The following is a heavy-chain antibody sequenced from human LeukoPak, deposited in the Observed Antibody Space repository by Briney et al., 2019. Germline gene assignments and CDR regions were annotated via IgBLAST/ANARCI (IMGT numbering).Heavy chain of an antibody. CDR1: GFTFSNSW. Sequence: GGSLRLSCAASGFTFSNSWMSWVRQAPGKGLEWVANIKQDGSDKYYVDSVKGRFTISRDNAKNSLYLQMNSLRAEDTAVYYCAELGITMIGGVWGKGTTVTISS. D-gene: IGHD3-10*02. CDR3: AELGITMIGGV. CDR2: IKQDGSDK. J-gene: IGHJ6*04. V-gene: IGHV3-7*01.